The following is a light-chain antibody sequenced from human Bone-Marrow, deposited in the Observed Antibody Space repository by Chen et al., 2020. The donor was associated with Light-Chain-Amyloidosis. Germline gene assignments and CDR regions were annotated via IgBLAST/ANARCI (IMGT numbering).Light chain of an antibody. Sequence: SYVLTQPSSVSVAPGQTATIACGGNNIXSTSVHWYQQTPGQAPLLVVYDDSDRPSGIPERLSGSNSGNTAPLTISRXEAGDAADYXCQVWDRSSDRPVFGGGTKLTVL. CDR1: NIXSTS. V-gene: IGLV3-21*02. CDR2: DDS. J-gene: IGLJ3*02. CDR3: QVWDRSSDRPV.